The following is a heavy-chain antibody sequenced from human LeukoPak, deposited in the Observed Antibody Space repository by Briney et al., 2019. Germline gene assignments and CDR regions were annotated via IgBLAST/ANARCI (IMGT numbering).Heavy chain of an antibody. V-gene: IGHV3-23*01. CDR1: GFIFSRHA. Sequence: GGSLRLSCAASGFIFSRHAMSWVRQAPGKGLEWVSTTGLESVHTLCADSVQGRLTVSRDNSRNTLDLQMDNLRVDDTAVYYCAKGDDIGKHPTRAYYFDIWGQGTLVTVSS. CDR2: TGLESVHT. CDR3: AKGDDIGKHPTRAYYFDI. D-gene: IGHD5-24*01. J-gene: IGHJ4*02.